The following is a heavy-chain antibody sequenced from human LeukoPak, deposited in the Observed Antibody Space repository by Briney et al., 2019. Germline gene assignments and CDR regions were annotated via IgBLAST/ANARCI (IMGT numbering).Heavy chain of an antibody. CDR1: GYTFTSYD. CDR3: AKDGHVRSPHAFDI. V-gene: IGHV1-8*01. J-gene: IGHJ3*02. Sequence: GASVKVSCKASGYTFTSYDINWVRQATGQGLEWMGWMNPNSGNTGYAQKFQGRVTMTRNTSISTAYMELSSLRSEDTAVYYCAKDGHVRSPHAFDIWGQGTMVTVSS. D-gene: IGHD3/OR15-3a*01. CDR2: MNPNSGNT.